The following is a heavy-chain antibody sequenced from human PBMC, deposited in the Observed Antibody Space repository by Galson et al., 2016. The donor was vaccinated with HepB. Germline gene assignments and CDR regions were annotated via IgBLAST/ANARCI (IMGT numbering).Heavy chain of an antibody. CDR3: AREGAEMAVAGTAFDY. J-gene: IGHJ4*02. CDR1: GFASSGSA. Sequence: SLRLSCAASGFASSGSAMHWVRQAPGKGLEWVAAISYHGSDKYSADSVKGRVTISRDNSNNTHYLQMTSLSPEDTAVYYCAREGAEMAVAGTAFDYWGQGTLVTVSS. CDR2: ISYHGSDK. V-gene: IGHV3-30-3*01. D-gene: IGHD6-19*01.